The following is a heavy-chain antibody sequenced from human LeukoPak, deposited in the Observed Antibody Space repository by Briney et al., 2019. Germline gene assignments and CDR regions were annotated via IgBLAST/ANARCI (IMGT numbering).Heavy chain of an antibody. Sequence: SETLSLTCSVSGDSMSGYYWSWIRQPPGKGLEWIGYMYYSGTTSYNPSPKSRVTLSTDTSKNHFSLKLYSVTAADTAVYYCARHDNYPGFGRGFDPWGQGFLVTVTS. CDR1: GDSMSGYY. D-gene: IGHD1-14*01. V-gene: IGHV4-59*08. CDR3: ARHDNYPGFGRGFDP. CDR2: MYYSGTT. J-gene: IGHJ5*02.